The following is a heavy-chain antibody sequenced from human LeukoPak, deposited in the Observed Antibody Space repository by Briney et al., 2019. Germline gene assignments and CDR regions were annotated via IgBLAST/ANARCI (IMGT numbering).Heavy chain of an antibody. CDR3: ARGLRGYSYGYGAFDI. J-gene: IGHJ3*02. V-gene: IGHV4-30-2*01. CDR2: IYHSGST. Sequence: PSETLSLTCAVSGGSISSGGYSWSWLRQPPGKGLEWIGYIYHSGSTYYNPSLKSRVTISVDRSKNQFSLKLSSVTAADTAVYYCARGLRGYSYGYGAFDIWGQGTMVTVSS. D-gene: IGHD5-18*01. CDR1: GGSISSGGYS.